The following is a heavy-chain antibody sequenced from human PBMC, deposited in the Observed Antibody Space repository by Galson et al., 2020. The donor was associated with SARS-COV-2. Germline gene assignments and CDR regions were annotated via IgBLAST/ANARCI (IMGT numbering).Heavy chain of an antibody. Sequence: SETLSLTCAVYGGSFGGDFWTWIRQPPGKGLEWIGQINYSGYTNFNPSLKSRVTISVDTSMKQFSLKLISVTAADTAVYYCARVRVGAGIPREFDIWGRGTLVTVSS. J-gene: IGHJ3*02. CDR3: ARVRVGAGIPREFDI. CDR1: GGSFGGDF. CDR2: INYSGYT. D-gene: IGHD1-20*01. V-gene: IGHV4-34*01.